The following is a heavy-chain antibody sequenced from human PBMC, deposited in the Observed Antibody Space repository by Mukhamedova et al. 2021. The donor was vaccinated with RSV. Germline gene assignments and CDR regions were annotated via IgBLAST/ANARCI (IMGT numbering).Heavy chain of an antibody. CDR2: ISSSSSYT. Sequence: YMSWIRQAPGKGLEWVSYISSSSSYTNYADSVKDRFTISRDNAKNSLYLQMNSLRAEDTAVYYCARVGYNSRFFDYWGQGTLVTVSS. D-gene: IGHD5-24*01. V-gene: IGHV3-11*05. CDR1: Y. J-gene: IGHJ4*02. CDR3: ARVGYNSRFFDY.